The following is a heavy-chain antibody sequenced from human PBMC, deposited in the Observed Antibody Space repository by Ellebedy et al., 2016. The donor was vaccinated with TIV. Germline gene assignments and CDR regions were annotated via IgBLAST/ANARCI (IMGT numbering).Heavy chain of an antibody. CDR2: INPSGGST. V-gene: IGHV1-46*04. J-gene: IGHJ3*02. CDR1: GYTFTSYY. Sequence: ASVKVSCKASGYTFTSYYMHWVRQAPGQGLEWMGIINPSGGSTSYAQKLQGRVTMTRDTSTSTVYMELSSLRSEDTAVYYFASSLGRLDAFDIWGQGTMVTVSS. CDR3: ASSLGRLDAFDI.